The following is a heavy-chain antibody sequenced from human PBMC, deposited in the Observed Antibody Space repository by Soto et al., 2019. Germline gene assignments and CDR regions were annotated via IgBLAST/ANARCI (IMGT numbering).Heavy chain of an antibody. Sequence: PGGSLRLSCAASGFTFSSYAMSWVRQAPGKGLEWVSTISGSDDSTYYADSVKGRFTISRDNSRNTLYLQMNSLRAEDTAVYYCAKVVSSGWYGVNVWGQGTTVTVSS. J-gene: IGHJ6*02. CDR1: GFTFSSYA. CDR3: AKVVSSGWYGVNV. D-gene: IGHD6-19*01. CDR2: ISGSDDST. V-gene: IGHV3-23*01.